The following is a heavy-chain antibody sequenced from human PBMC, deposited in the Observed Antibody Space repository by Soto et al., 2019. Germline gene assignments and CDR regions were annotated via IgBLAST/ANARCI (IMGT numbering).Heavy chain of an antibody. D-gene: IGHD3-3*01. V-gene: IGHV3-33*01. CDR2: IWYDGSNK. Sequence: QVLLVESGGGVVQPGRSLRLSCAASGFTFSSYGMHWVRQAPGKGLEWVAVIWYDGSNKYYADSVKGRFTISRDNSKNTLYLQMNSLRAEDTAVYYCASGTIFVNYWGQGTLVTVSS. J-gene: IGHJ4*02. CDR1: GFTFSSYG. CDR3: ASGTIFVNY.